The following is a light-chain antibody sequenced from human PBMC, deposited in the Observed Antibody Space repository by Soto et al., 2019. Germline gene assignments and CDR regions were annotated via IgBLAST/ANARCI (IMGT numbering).Light chain of an antibody. CDR2: SAS. CDR1: HNIIYY. Sequence: DIQMTQSPSAMSASVGDRVTISCRASHNIIYYLAWFQQKPGKVPKRLIYSASSLQSGVPSRFSGSGSGTEFTLTITGLQPEDTAIYYCLQHNSYPLTFGGGTKVEIK. CDR3: LQHNSYPLT. J-gene: IGKJ4*01. V-gene: IGKV1-17*03.